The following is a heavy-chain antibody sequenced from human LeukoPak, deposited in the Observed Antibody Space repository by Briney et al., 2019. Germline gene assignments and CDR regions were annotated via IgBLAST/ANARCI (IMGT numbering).Heavy chain of an antibody. V-gene: IGHV3-73*01. Sequence: PGGSLRLSCAASGFTFSGSAIHWVRQASGKGLEWVGRIRSKPNNYATAYAASVKGRFTISRDDSKNTAYLQMDSLKTEDTAVYYCSRRPGDGGNDYWGQGTLVTVSS. CDR1: GFTFSGSA. D-gene: IGHD4-23*01. CDR2: IRSKPNNYAT. CDR3: SRRPGDGGNDY. J-gene: IGHJ4*02.